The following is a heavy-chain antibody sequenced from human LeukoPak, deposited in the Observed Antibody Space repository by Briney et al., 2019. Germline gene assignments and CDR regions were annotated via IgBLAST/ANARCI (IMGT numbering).Heavy chain of an antibody. CDR1: GFTVSSNY. CDR2: IDSGGSV. D-gene: IGHD5-24*01. V-gene: IGHV3-53*01. CDR3: ARGPARRRDGYNYYGMDV. Sequence: GGSLRLSCAASGFTVSSNYMSWVRQAPGKGLEWVSVIDSGGSVYYADSVKGRFTISRDNSKNTLYLQMNSLRAEDTAVYYCARGPARRRDGYNYYGMDVWGQGTTVTVSS. J-gene: IGHJ6*02.